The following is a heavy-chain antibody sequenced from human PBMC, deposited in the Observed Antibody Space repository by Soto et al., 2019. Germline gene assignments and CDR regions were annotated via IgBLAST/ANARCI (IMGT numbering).Heavy chain of an antibody. CDR3: ARGEEVVADYYYYYMDV. D-gene: IGHD2-2*01. CDR2: INPSGGST. Sequence: ASVKVSCKASGYTFTSYYMHWVRQAPGQGLEWKGIINPSGGSTSYAQRFQGRVTMTRDTSTGTVYMELSSLRSEDTAVFYCARGEEVVADYYYYYMDVWGKGTTVTVSS. CDR1: GYTFTSYY. V-gene: IGHV1-46*03. J-gene: IGHJ6*03.